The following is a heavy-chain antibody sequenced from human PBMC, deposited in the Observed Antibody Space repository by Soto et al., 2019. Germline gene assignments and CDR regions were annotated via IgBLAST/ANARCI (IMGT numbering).Heavy chain of an antibody. J-gene: IGHJ4*02. CDR2: ISSSSSTI. V-gene: IGHV3-48*02. D-gene: IGHD3-22*01. Sequence: GGSLRLSCAASGFTFSSYSMNWVRQAPGKGLEWVSYISSSSSTIYYADSVKGRFTISRDNAKNSLYLQMNSLRDEDTAVYYCARDTEIHYYYDSSGYHSFDYWGQGT. CDR3: ARDTEIHYYYDSSGYHSFDY. CDR1: GFTFSSYS.